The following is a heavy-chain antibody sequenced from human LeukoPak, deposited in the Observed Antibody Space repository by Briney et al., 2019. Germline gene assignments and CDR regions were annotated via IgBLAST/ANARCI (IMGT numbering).Heavy chain of an antibody. J-gene: IGHJ4*02. Sequence: SVKVSCKASGGTFSSYIINWVRQAPGQGLEWMGGIIPIFGTANYAQKFQGRVTITADESTSTAYMELSSLRSEDAAVYYCARAYSSDWYYFDSWGQGALVTVSS. CDR3: ARAYSSDWYYFDS. CDR2: IIPIFGTA. CDR1: GGTFSSYI. V-gene: IGHV1-69*01. D-gene: IGHD3-22*01.